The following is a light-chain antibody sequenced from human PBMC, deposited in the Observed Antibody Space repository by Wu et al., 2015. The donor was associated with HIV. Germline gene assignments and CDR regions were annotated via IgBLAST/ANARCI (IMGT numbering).Light chain of an antibody. Sequence: AIRITQFPSSLSASKGDRVIITCRASQDISNSLAWYQQKPGRAPKLLIYGASTLQSAVPSRFSGSGSGTEFTLTISCLQSEDFATYYCQQYYNYPPGFGGGTKVES. CDR1: QDISNS. J-gene: IGKJ4*01. CDR3: QQYYNYPPG. V-gene: IGKV1-8*01. CDR2: GAS.